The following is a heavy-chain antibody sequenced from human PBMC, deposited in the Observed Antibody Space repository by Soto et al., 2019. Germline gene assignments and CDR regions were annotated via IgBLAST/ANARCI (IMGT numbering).Heavy chain of an antibody. V-gene: IGHV3-30-3*01. Sequence: GGSLRLSCAASGFTFSSYAMHWVRQAPGKGLEWVAVISYDGSNKYYADSVKGRFTISRDNSKNTLYLQMNSLRAEDTAVYYCERDGIGGYYFDYWGQGTLVTVSA. CDR1: GFTFSSYA. CDR3: ERDGIGGYYFDY. D-gene: IGHD3-16*01. J-gene: IGHJ4*02. CDR2: ISYDGSNK.